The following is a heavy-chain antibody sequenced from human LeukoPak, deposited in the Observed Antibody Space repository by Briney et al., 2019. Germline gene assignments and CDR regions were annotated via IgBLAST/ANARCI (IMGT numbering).Heavy chain of an antibody. CDR3: SLARSEYHYGMDV. CDR2: TYYMSKWYY. J-gene: IGHJ6*02. Sequence: SQTLSLTCAISGDSVSSISVAWNWIRQSPSRGLEWLGRTYYMSKWYYEYAVSVKSRINISPDTSKNQFSLQLTSVTPEDTAVYYCSLARSEYHYGMDVWGQGTTVTVSS. CDR1: GDSVSSISVA. V-gene: IGHV6-1*01.